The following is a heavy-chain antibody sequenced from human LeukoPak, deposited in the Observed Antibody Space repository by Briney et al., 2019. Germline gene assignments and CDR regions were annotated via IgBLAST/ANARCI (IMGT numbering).Heavy chain of an antibody. V-gene: IGHV3-21*01. CDR2: ISSSSSYI. CDR3: AKKALSRSADY. J-gene: IGHJ4*02. CDR1: GSTFSSYS. Sequence: GGSLRLSCAASGSTFSSYSMNWVRQAPGKGLEWVSSISSSSSYIYYADSVKGRFTISRDNAKNSLYLQMNSLRAEDTAVYYCAKKALSRSADYWGQGTLVTVSS. D-gene: IGHD4-17*01.